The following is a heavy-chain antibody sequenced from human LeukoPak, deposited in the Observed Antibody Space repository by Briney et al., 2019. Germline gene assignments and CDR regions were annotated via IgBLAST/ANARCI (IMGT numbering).Heavy chain of an antibody. D-gene: IGHD6-13*01. CDR1: GFTFSDYT. V-gene: IGHV3-21*01. CDR3: ARGLHSAADGTVGY. CDR2: IGSVTTYI. J-gene: IGHJ4*02. Sequence: GGSLRLSCAASGFTFSDYTMNWVRPAPGKGLEWVSSIGSVTTYIYYADPVKGRFTISRDNAKNTLYLEINSLRVEDTAVYYCARGLHSAADGTVGYWGQGTLVTVSS.